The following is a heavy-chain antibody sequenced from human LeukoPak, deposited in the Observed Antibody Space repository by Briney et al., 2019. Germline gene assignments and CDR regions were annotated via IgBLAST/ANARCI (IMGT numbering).Heavy chain of an antibody. CDR3: ASPVAGTSLTGY. Sequence: GGSLRLSCAASGFTFSSYSMNWVRQAPGKGLEWVSSISSSSSYIYYADSVKGRFTISRDSAKNSLYLQMNSLRAEDTAVYYCASPVAGTSLTGYWGQGTLVTVSS. CDR1: GFTFSSYS. CDR2: ISSSSSYI. J-gene: IGHJ4*02. V-gene: IGHV3-21*01. D-gene: IGHD6-19*01.